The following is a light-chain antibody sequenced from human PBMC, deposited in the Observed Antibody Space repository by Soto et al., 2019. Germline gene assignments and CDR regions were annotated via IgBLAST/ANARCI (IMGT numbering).Light chain of an antibody. J-gene: IGKJ2*01. Sequence: DIQMTQSPSSLSASIGDRVTIACRASQSISSYVNWYHQKPGKAPKLLIFSASNLQNGVPSRFSGSGSGTDFTLTISSLQPEDFATYYCQQSSSAPYTFGQGTTVDIQ. CDR3: QQSSSAPYT. CDR2: SAS. CDR1: QSISSY. V-gene: IGKV1-39*01.